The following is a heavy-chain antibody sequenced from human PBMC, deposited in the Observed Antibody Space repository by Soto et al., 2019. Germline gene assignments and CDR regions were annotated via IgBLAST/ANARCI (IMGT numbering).Heavy chain of an antibody. J-gene: IGHJ4*02. CDR1: GYTFTSYY. V-gene: IGHV1-46*01. CDR3: ARDWELGF. Sequence: ASVKVSCKASGYTFTSYYVHWVRQVPGQGLEWMGMTSPSGGSTGYAQKFQGRVTVTRDTSTSTVYMELSSLKSEDTAVYYCARDWELGFWGQGTLVTVSS. CDR2: TSPSGGST. D-gene: IGHD1-26*01.